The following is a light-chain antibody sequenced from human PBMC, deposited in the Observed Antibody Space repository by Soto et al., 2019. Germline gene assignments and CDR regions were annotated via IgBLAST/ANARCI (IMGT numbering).Light chain of an antibody. V-gene: IGKV3-20*01. CDR1: QSVSSSY. J-gene: IGKJ1*01. CDR3: QQYGSSRWT. Sequence: EIVLTQSPGTLSLSPGARATLSCRASQSVSSSYLAWYQQKPGQAPRLLIYGASSRATGIPDRFSGSGSGTDFTLTISRLEPEDCAVYYCQQYGSSRWTFGQGTKVEIK. CDR2: GAS.